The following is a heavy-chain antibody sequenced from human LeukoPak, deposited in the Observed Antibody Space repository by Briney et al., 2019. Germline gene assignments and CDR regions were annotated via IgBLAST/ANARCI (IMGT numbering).Heavy chain of an antibody. V-gene: IGHV4-4*07. CDR2: IHPSGST. CDR1: GGSITSNY. D-gene: IGHD3-10*01. J-gene: IGHJ5*01. Sequence: SDTLSLTCSVSGGSITSNYRSWVRQPPGQGQEWIGRIHPSGSTNYNASLKSRVTMSVDTSRNQFSLKLSSVTAVETAVYNCARVFSVSYDSWGEGTLVSVSS. CDR3: ARVFSVSYDS.